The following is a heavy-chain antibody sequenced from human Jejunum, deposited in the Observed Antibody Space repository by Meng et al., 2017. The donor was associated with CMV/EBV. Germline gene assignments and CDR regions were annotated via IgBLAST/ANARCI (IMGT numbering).Heavy chain of an antibody. D-gene: IGHD5-18*01. CDR1: GGPIRSRY. CDR2: IFDSGYT. Sequence: TWTVAGGPIRSRYWSWIRQPRGKEPEWIEYIFDSGYTNYNPSLKSRVTISVDTSKNQFSLKLSSVTAADTAVYFCGRGPGRRYNFEDWGQGTLVTVSS. J-gene: IGHJ4*02. V-gene: IGHV4-59*11. CDR3: GRGPGRRYNFED.